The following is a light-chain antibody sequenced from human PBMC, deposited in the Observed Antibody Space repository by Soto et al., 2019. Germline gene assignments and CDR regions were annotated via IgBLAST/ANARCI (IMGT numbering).Light chain of an antibody. CDR1: QSLTNIF. J-gene: IGKJ4*01. CDR3: QQSYSTPLT. CDR2: DTS. V-gene: IGKV3D-20*02. Sequence: EIVLTQSPGTLSPSPGERATLSCRASQSLTNIFIPFYQQRPVQAPRLLIYDTSSRASGIPDRFSGSGSGTDFTLTISSLQPEDFATYYCQQSYSTPLTFGGGTRVAIK.